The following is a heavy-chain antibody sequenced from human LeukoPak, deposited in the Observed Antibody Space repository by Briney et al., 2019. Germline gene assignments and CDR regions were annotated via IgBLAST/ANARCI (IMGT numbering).Heavy chain of an antibody. CDR3: ARGGTRIPTDY. J-gene: IGHJ4*02. CDR1: GFTFSSSA. V-gene: IGHV3-23*01. CDR2: ISGTGGTT. Sequence: GGSLRLSCAAPGFTFSSSAMNWVRQAPGKGLEWVSVISGTGGTTYYADSVKGRFTISRDNSKNTLYLQMNSLRAEDTAVYYCARGGTRIPTDYWGQGTLVTVSS.